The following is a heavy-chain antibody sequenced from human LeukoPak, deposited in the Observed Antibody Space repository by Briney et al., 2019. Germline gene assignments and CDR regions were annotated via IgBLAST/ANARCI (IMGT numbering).Heavy chain of an antibody. D-gene: IGHD5-12*01. V-gene: IGHV4-38-2*01. J-gene: IGHJ4*02. CDR1: GYSISSGYY. Sequence: SETLSLTCAVSGYSISSGYYWGWIRPPPGKGLEWIGSIYHSGSTYYNPSLKSRVTISVDTSKNQFSLKLSSVTAADTAVYYCARRVDIVATIFDYWGQGTLVTVSS. CDR2: IYHSGST. CDR3: ARRVDIVATIFDY.